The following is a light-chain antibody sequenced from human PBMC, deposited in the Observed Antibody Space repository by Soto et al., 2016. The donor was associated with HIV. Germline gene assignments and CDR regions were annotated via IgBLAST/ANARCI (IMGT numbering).Light chain of an antibody. CDR1: QDISNN. CDR2: AAP. J-gene: IGKJ4*01. V-gene: IGKV1-33*01. CDR3: QQHQNVPLT. Sequence: DIQMTQSPSSLSASVGDRVVITCQASQDISNNLNWFQQKPGKAPKLLIYAAPTLETGVPSRFSGSGSGTDFTFIISSLQPEDLATYYCQQHQNVPLTFGGGTKVAI.